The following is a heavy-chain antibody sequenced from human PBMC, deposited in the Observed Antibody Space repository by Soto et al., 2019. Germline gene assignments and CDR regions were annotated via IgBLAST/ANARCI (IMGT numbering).Heavy chain of an antibody. D-gene: IGHD2-2*01. CDR2: IIASFGTA. CDR1: GGTFTSSA. V-gene: IGHV1-69*01. Sequence: QVQLVQSGAEVKKPGSSVKVSCKASGGTFTSSAISWVRQAPGQGLEWMGGIIASFGTANYAQKFQGRVTITADEATSTAYMELSRVRSEDTAVYYGARESCFSTSCYGYYYGMDVWGQGTTVTVSS. J-gene: IGHJ6*02. CDR3: ARESCFSTSCYGYYYGMDV.